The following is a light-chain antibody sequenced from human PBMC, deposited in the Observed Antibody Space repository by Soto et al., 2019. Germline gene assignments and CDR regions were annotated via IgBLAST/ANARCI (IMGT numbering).Light chain of an antibody. CDR1: QSFRGL. J-gene: IGKJ5*01. V-gene: IGKV3-11*01. CDR2: DAY. Sequence: EVVLTHSPVNLSLSPGERATLSCRASQSFRGLLAWYQQKPGQAPRLLIYDAYNRATGIPPRFSGSASGTDFTITISSPEPEDSAVYYCQQRHMWPITFCQGTRLEIK. CDR3: QQRHMWPIT.